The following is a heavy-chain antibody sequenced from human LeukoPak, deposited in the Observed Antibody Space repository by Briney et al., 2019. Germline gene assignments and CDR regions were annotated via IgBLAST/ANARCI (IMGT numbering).Heavy chain of an antibody. D-gene: IGHD5-12*01. CDR1: GFTFSSYW. CDR2: IKQDGSEK. J-gene: IGHJ6*03. V-gene: IGHV3-7*01. Sequence: GGSLRLSCAASGFTFSSYWMSWVRQAPGKGLEWVANIKQDGSEKYYVDSVKGRFTISRDSAKNSMYLQMNSLRAEDTAVYYCARDGATFSGYDWYYYMDVWGKGTTVTVSS. CDR3: ARDGATFSGYDWYYYMDV.